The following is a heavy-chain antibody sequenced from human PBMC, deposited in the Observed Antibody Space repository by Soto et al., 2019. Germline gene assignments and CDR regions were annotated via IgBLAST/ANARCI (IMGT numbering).Heavy chain of an antibody. Sequence: EVQLVESGGGLVKPRGSLRLSCAASGFTFNTYDMNWVRQAPGKGLEWVSSITTSSAYIYYADLLKGRITISRDNAKNSLFLQINSLIAKDTAVYYCVMSGTSRFLRHIWFDTWGQGTLGTVSS. J-gene: IGHJ5*02. CDR1: GFTFNTYD. V-gene: IGHV3-21*01. CDR3: VMSGTSRFLRHIWFDT. CDR2: ITTSSAYI. D-gene: IGHD1-1*01.